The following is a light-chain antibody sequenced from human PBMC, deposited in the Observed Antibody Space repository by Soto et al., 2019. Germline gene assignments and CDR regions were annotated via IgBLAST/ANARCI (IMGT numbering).Light chain of an antibody. J-gene: IGLJ3*02. CDR2: EVS. CDR1: SSDVGSYNF. CDR3: CSYAGSSTGV. V-gene: IGLV2-23*02. Sequence: QSALTQPASVSGSPGQSITISCTGTSSDVGSYNFVSWYQQHPGKAPKLMMYEVSKRPSGVSNGFSGAKSGNTASLTISGLQAEDEADYYCCSYAGSSTGVFGGGTKVTVL.